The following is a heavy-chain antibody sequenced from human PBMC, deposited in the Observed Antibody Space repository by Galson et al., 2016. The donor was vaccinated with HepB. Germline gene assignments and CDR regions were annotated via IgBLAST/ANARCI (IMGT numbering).Heavy chain of an antibody. Sequence: SVKVSCKASGYIFTAYYMHWVRQAPGQGLEWMGWVNPNSGGANFAPKFQGRVTMPRETSITTVYMELSALESDDTAVYFGARGNKLDYGDPYYYYFMDFWGKGTTVIVSS. CDR1: GYIFTAYY. CDR2: VNPNSGGA. J-gene: IGHJ6*03. V-gene: IGHV1-2*02. CDR3: ARGNKLDYGDPYYYYFMDF. D-gene: IGHD4/OR15-4a*01.